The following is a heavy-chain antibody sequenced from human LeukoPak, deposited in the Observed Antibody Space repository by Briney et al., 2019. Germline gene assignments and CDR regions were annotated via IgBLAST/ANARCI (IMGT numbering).Heavy chain of an antibody. V-gene: IGHV1-46*01. CDR3: ARDDNWFDP. CDR2: INPSGGST. J-gene: IGHJ5*02. CDR1: GYTFTSYY. Sequence: GASVKVSCKASGYTFTSYYMHWVRQAPGQGLEWMGIINPSGGSTSYAQKFQGRVTITRDTSTSTAYMELRSLRSDDTAVYYCARDDNWFDPWGQGTLVTVSS.